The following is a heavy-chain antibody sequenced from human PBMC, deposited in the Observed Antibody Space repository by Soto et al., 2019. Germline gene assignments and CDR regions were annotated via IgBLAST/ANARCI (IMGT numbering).Heavy chain of an antibody. Sequence: QVQLVQSGAEVKKPGSSVKVSCKASGGTFSSYAISWVRQAPGQGLEWMGGIIPIFGTANYAQKFQGRVTITADESTSTAYMELSSLRSEDTAVYYCARDRQYCTNGGCSNYWYFDLWGRGTLVTVSS. CDR1: GGTFSSYA. CDR3: ARDRQYCTNGGCSNYWYFDL. J-gene: IGHJ2*01. V-gene: IGHV1-69*12. D-gene: IGHD2-8*01. CDR2: IIPIFGTA.